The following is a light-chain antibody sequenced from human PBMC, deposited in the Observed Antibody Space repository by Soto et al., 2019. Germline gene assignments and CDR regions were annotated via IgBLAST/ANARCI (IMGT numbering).Light chain of an antibody. CDR1: QSISSW. J-gene: IGKJ4*02. CDR2: KAS. Sequence: DIQMTQSPSTLSASVGDRVTITCRASQSISSWLAWYQQKPGKAPKLLIYKASSLETGVPSRFSGSGSGTEFSLTLSTLPHDACATYYCQQYNTLQTFGEGTKVEIK. CDR3: QQYNTLQT. V-gene: IGKV1-5*03.